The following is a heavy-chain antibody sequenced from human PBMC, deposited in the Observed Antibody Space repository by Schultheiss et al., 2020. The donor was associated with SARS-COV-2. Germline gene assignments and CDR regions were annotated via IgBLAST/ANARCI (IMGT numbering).Heavy chain of an antibody. D-gene: IGHD4-23*01. J-gene: IGHJ5*02. CDR2: IYYSGST. V-gene: IGHV4-61*08. CDR3: ARPIPKTTVVTRGWFDP. CDR1: GGSISSGGYY. Sequence: GSLRLSCTVSGGSISSGGYYWSWIRQPPGKGLEWIGYIYYSGSTNYNPSLKSRVTISVDTSKNQFSLKLSSVTAADTAVYYCARPIPKTTVVTRGWFDPWGQGTLVTVSS.